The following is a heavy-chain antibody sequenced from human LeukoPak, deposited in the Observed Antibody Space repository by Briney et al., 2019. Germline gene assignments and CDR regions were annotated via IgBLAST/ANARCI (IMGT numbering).Heavy chain of an antibody. CDR2: ISYDGSNK. Sequence: GGSLRLSCAASGFTFSSYAMHWVRQAPGKGLEWVAVISYDGSNKYYADSVKGRFTISRDNSKNTLYLQMNSLRAEDTAVYYCAKGGYCSSTSCYVGWFDPWGQGTLVTVSS. D-gene: IGHD2-2*01. CDR1: GFTFSSYA. J-gene: IGHJ5*02. V-gene: IGHV3-30-3*01. CDR3: AKGGYCSSTSCYVGWFDP.